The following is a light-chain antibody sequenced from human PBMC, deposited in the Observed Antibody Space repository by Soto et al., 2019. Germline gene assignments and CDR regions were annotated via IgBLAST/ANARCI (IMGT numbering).Light chain of an antibody. CDR2: SNS. V-gene: IGLV1-40*01. CDR3: QSYDSSLSGHVV. J-gene: IGLJ2*01. CDR1: SSNIGAGYD. Sequence: QSELTQPPSVSGAPGQRVTISCTGSSSNIGAGYDVHWYQQLPGTAPKLLIYSNSNRPSGVPDRFSGSKSGTSASLAITGLQAEDEADYYCQSYDSSLSGHVVFGGGTQLTVL.